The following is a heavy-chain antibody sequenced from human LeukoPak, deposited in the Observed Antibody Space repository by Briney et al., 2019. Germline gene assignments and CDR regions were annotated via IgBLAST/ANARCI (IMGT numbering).Heavy chain of an antibody. CDR3: ARVNHLTGIDY. CDR1: GGSVSSGSYY. CDR2: IYYSGST. D-gene: IGHD3-9*01. J-gene: IGHJ4*02. Sequence: SETLSLTCTVSGGSVSSGSYYWSWIRQPPGKGLEWIGYIYYSGSTNYNPSLKSRVTISVDTSKNQFSLKLSSVTAADTAVYYCARVNHLTGIDYWGQGTLVTVSS. V-gene: IGHV4-61*01.